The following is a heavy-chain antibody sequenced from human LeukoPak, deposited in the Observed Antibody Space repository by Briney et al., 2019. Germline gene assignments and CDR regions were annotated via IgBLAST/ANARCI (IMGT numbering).Heavy chain of an antibody. Sequence: ASVKVSCKASGYTFTSYGVSWVRQAPGQGLEWMGWISAYNGNTNYAQKLQGRVTMTTDTSTSTAYMELRSLRSHDTDVYYCARFERRDGYNYGDYWGQGNLVTVSS. CDR1: GYTFTSYG. CDR3: ARFERRDGYNYGDY. CDR2: ISAYNGNT. J-gene: IGHJ4*02. D-gene: IGHD5-24*01. V-gene: IGHV1-18*01.